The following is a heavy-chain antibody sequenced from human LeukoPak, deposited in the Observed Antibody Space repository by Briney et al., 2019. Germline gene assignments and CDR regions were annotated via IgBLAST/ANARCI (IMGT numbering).Heavy chain of an antibody. Sequence: ASVKVSCKVSGYTLTELSMHWVRQAPGQGLEWMGWINPNSGGTNYAQKFQGRVTMTRDTSISTAYMELSRLRSDDTAVYYCARVGSRPHDAFDIWGQGTMATVSS. CDR1: GYTLTELS. CDR3: ARVGSRPHDAFDI. V-gene: IGHV1-2*02. CDR2: INPNSGGT. J-gene: IGHJ3*02.